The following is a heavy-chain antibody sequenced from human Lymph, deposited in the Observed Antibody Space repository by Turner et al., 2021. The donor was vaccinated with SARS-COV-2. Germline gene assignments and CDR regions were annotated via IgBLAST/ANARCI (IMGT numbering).Heavy chain of an antibody. CDR3: ARDFREGAFDI. D-gene: IGHD3-10*01. V-gene: IGHV3-66*01. CDR1: GITVSSNY. Sequence: VQLVGSGGGSVQPGGSLRLSCAASGITVSSNYMSWGRQAQGKGREWVSVVYAGSSTFYADSVKGRFTISRDKSKNTLYLQMNRLSAEDTAVYYCARDFREGAFDIWGQGTMVTISS. CDR2: VYAGSST. J-gene: IGHJ3*02.